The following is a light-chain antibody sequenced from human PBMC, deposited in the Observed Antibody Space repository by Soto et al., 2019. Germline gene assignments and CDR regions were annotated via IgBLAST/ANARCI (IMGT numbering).Light chain of an antibody. Sequence: QSALTQPRSVSGSPGQSVAISCTGTSSDVGGYNYVSWYQQDSGKAPKVMIYDVSTRPSGVPDRFSGSKSGNTASLTISGLQAEDEADYYCCSYAGNNTLVFGGGTKVTVL. V-gene: IGLV2-11*01. CDR1: SSDVGGYNY. CDR3: CSYAGNNTLV. J-gene: IGLJ2*01. CDR2: DVS.